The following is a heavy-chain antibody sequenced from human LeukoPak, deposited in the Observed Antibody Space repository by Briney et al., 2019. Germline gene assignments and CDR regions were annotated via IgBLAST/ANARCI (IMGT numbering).Heavy chain of an antibody. V-gene: IGHV3-21*01. CDR1: GFTFDRYS. CDR2: ISSSSSYI. J-gene: IGHJ4*02. D-gene: IGHD3-10*01. CDR3: AATYYYGSGSQGYFDY. Sequence: GGSLRLSCAASGFTFDRYSMNWVRQAPGKGLEWVSSISSSSSYIYYADSVKGRFTISRDNAKNSLYLQMNSLRAEDTAVYYCAATYYYGSGSQGYFDYWGQGTLVTVSS.